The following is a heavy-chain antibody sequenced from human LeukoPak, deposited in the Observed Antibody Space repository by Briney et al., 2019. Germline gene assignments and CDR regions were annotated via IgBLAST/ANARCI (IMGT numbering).Heavy chain of an antibody. V-gene: IGHV1-2*02. CDR3: ARVSVWGSYRDAFDI. J-gene: IGHJ3*02. CDR2: INPNSGDT. CDR1: GYTFTGYY. D-gene: IGHD3-16*02. Sequence: ASVKVSCKASGYTFTGYYMHWVRQAPGQGLEWMGWINPNSGDTKYAQNFQGRVTMTRDTSISTAYMELSRLRSDDTAVYYCARVSVWGSYRDAFDIWGQGTMVTVSS.